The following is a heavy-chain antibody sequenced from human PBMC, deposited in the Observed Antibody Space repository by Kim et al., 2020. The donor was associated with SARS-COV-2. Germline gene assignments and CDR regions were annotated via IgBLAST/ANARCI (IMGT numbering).Heavy chain of an antibody. CDR3: ARGEVDRNYYYYGMDV. V-gene: IGHV3-33*05. CDR2: ISYDGSNK. CDR1: GFTFSSYG. Sequence: GGSLRLSCAASGFTFSSYGMHWVRQAPGKGLEWVAVISYDGSNKYYADSVKGRFTISRDNSKNTLYLQMNSLRAEDTAVYYCARGEVDRNYYYYGMDVWGQGTTVTVSS. J-gene: IGHJ6*02. D-gene: IGHD1-26*01.